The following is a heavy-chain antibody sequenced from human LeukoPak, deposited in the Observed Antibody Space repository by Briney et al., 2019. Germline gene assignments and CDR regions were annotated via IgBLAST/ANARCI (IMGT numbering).Heavy chain of an antibody. V-gene: IGHV1-2*02. J-gene: IGHJ4*02. CDR2: INPNSGGT. D-gene: IGHD4-17*01. CDR1: GYTFTGYY. Sequence: ASVKVSCKASGYTFTGYYMHWVRQAPGQGLEWMGWINPNSGGTDYAQKFQGRVTMTRDTSISTAYMELSRLRSDVTAVYYCARGDDNGDYEAIDWGQGTLVTVSS. CDR3: ARGDDNGDYEAID.